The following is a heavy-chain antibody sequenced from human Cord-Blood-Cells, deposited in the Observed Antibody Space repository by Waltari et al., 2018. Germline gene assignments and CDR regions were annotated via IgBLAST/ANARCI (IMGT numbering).Heavy chain of an antibody. CDR2: IYYSGST. CDR3: ARDMAGTLYAFDI. V-gene: IGHV4-59*01. D-gene: IGHD6-19*01. CDR1: GGSISSYY. Sequence: QVQLQESGPGLVKPSETLSLTCTVSGGSISSYYWSWIRQPPGKGLEWIGYIYYSGSTNYNPSLKSRVTISVDTSKNQFSLKLSSVTAADTAVYYGARDMAGTLYAFDIWGQGTMVTVSS. J-gene: IGHJ3*02.